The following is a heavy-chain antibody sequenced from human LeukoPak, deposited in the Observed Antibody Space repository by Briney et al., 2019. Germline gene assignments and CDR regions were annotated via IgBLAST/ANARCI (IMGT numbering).Heavy chain of an antibody. CDR2: ISAYNGNT. V-gene: IGHV1-18*04. Sequence: ASVKVSCKASGYTFTSYGISWVRQAPGQGLEWMGWISAYNGNTSYAQKLQGRVTMTTDTSTSTAYMELRSLRSDDTAVYYCARDGVGCSSTSCPRYYYYYGMDVWGKGTTVTVSS. CDR1: GYTFTSYG. D-gene: IGHD2-2*01. CDR3: ARDGVGCSSTSCPRYYYYYGMDV. J-gene: IGHJ6*04.